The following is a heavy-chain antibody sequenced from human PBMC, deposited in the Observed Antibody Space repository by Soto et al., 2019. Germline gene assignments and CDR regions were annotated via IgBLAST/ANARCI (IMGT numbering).Heavy chain of an antibody. V-gene: IGHV1-69*12. CDR1: GGTFSSYA. CDR3: ARVSGGSCYSCYGMDV. J-gene: IGHJ6*02. CDR2: IIPIFGTA. D-gene: IGHD2-15*01. Sequence: QVQLVQSGAEVKKPGSSVKVSCKASGGTFSSYAISWVRQAPGQGLEWMGGIIPIFGTANYAQKFQGRVTIPGDESKSTAYMELSSLRSEDTAVYYCARVSGGSCYSCYGMDVWGQGTTVTVSS.